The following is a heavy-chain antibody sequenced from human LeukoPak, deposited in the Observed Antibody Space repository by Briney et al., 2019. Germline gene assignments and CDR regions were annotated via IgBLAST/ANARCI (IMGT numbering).Heavy chain of an antibody. CDR2: INHSGST. J-gene: IGHJ6*03. Sequence: SETLSLTCAVCGGSFSGYYWSWIRQHPGKGLECVGEINHSGSTNYNPSLKSRVTISVDTSKKQFSLKLSSVTAADTAVYYCAREGYCSGGSCYISYYYYYYMDVWGKGTTVTVSS. CDR3: AREGYCSGGSCYISYYYYYYMDV. CDR1: GGSFSGYY. D-gene: IGHD2-15*01. V-gene: IGHV4-34*01.